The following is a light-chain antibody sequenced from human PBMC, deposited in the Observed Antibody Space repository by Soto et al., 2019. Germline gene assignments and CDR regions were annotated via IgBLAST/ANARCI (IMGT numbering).Light chain of an antibody. Sequence: EIVMTQSPATLSVSPREGATLSCRASQSVSSKLAWYQQKPGQAPRLLIYGASTRATGIPARFSGSGSGTEFTLIISSLQSEDSAVYYCQQYNSWLWTFGQGTKVEIK. CDR2: GAS. V-gene: IGKV3-15*01. CDR1: QSVSSK. J-gene: IGKJ1*01. CDR3: QQYNSWLWT.